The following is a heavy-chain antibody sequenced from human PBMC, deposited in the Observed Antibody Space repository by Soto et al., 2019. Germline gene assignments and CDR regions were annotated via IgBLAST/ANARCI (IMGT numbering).Heavy chain of an antibody. CDR1: GFTFSSYG. J-gene: IGHJ4*02. Sequence: GGSLRLSCAASGFTFSSYGMHWVRQAPGKGLEWVAVISYDGSNKYYADSVKGRFTISRDNSKNTLYLQMNSLRAEDTAVYYCAKGSYYFDYWGPGTLLTVST. CDR3: AKGSYYFDY. CDR2: ISYDGSNK. V-gene: IGHV3-30*18.